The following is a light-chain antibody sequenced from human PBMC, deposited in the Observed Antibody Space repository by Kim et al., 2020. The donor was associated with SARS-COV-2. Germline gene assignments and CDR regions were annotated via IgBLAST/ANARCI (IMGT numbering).Light chain of an antibody. CDR2: DVS. CDR3: AAWDDSLSVS. J-gene: IGLJ2*01. CDR1: SSDVGGYNY. Sequence: QSALTQPASVSGSPGQSITISCTGTSSDVGGYNYVSWYQQHPGKAPKLMIYDVSKRPSGVSNRFSGSKSDNTASLTISGLQAEDEADYYCAAWDDSLSVSFGGGTQLTVL. V-gene: IGLV2-14*01.